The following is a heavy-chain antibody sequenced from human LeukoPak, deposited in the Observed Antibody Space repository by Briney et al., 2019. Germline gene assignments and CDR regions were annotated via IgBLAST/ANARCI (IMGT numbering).Heavy chain of an antibody. CDR3: ARRPGN. J-gene: IGHJ4*02. CDR2: IYSGGAI. CDR1: GFALGSNY. D-gene: IGHD1-14*01. Sequence: GGSLRLSCVASGFALGSNYMSWARQAPGKGLEWVSLIYSGGAIRYADSVKGRFTISRDSSKNTLFLQMNDLTVEDTARYYCARRPGNWGQGILVTVSS. V-gene: IGHV3-53*01.